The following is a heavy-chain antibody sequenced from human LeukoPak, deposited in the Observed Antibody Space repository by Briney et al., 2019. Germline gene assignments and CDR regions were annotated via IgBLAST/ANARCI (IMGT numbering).Heavy chain of an antibody. CDR3: ARGTSLVVPYAFDI. J-gene: IGHJ3*02. CDR2: ISDSGGNT. CDR1: GFTFSSYA. V-gene: IGHV3-23*01. Sequence: PGGSLRLSCVASGFTFSSYAMSRVRQAPGKGLEWVSTISDSGGNTYYADSVKGRFTISRDNSKNTLYLQMNSLRAEDTAVYYCARGTSLVVPYAFDIWGQGTMVTVSS. D-gene: IGHD3-22*01.